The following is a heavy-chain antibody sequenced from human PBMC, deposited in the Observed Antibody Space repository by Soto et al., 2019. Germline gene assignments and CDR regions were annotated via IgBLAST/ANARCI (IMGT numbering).Heavy chain of an antibody. CDR2: ISAYNGNT. V-gene: IGHV1-18*01. J-gene: IGHJ4*02. CDR3: ARVSPYYDFWSGYLDY. Sequence: ASVKVSCKASGYTFTSYGISWVRQAPGQGLEWMGWISAYNGNTNYAQKLQGRVTMTTDTSTSTAYVELRSLRSDDTAVYYCARVSPYYDFWSGYLDYWGQGTLVTVSS. CDR1: GYTFTSYG. D-gene: IGHD3-3*01.